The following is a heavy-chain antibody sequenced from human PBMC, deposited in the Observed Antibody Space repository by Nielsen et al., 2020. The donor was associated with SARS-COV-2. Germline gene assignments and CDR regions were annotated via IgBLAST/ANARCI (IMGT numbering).Heavy chain of an antibody. CDR2: INSDGRTT. Sequence: GGSLRLSCAASGFTFGSSWMHWVRQAPGKGLVWVSRINSDGRTTTYADSVKGRFTISRDNAKNTLYLQMTSLRAEDTAVYYCARAKFYDSGVDPWGQGTLVTVSS. D-gene: IGHD5/OR15-5a*01. CDR3: ARAKFYDSGVDP. J-gene: IGHJ5*02. CDR1: GFTFGSSW. V-gene: IGHV3-74*01.